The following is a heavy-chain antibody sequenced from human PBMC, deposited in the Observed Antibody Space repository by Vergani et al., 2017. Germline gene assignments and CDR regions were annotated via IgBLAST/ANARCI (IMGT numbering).Heavy chain of an antibody. Sequence: EVQLLESGGDLVQPGGSLRLSCAASGFTFIMHAMSWVRQAPGKGLEWVSTLSASDRRTHYVDSVKGRFTISRDNAKNSLFLQMNSLRAEDTAVYYCARDRGGHSKDFQHWGQGTLVTVSS. D-gene: IGHD4-23*01. J-gene: IGHJ1*01. V-gene: IGHV3-23*01. CDR3: ARDRGGHSKDFQH. CDR2: LSASDRRT. CDR1: GFTFIMHA.